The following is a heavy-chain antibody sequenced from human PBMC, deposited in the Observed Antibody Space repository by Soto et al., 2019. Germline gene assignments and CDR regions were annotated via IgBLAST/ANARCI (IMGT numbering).Heavy chain of an antibody. Sequence: GGSLRLSCAASGFTFSSYSMNWVRQAPGKGLEWVSSISSSSYIYYADSVKGRFTISRDNAKNSLYLQMNSLRAEDTAVYYCARGPYSSSLKVYFDYWGQGTLVTVSS. J-gene: IGHJ4*02. CDR3: ARGPYSSSLKVYFDY. CDR2: ISSSSYI. V-gene: IGHV3-21*01. D-gene: IGHD6-6*01. CDR1: GFTFSSYS.